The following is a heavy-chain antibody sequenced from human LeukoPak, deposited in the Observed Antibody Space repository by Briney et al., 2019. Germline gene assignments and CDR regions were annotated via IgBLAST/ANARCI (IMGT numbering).Heavy chain of an antibody. V-gene: IGHV1-2*02. J-gene: IGHJ4*02. CDR1: GYTFTGFY. CDR2: INPNSGDT. D-gene: IGHD3-22*01. Sequence: ASVKVSCKASGYTFTGFYIHWVRQAPGQGLGWMGWINPNSGDTKYAQKFQGRVTMTRDMSTSTVYMELSSLRSEDTAVYYCASLYDSSGLLFDYWGQGTLVTVSS. CDR3: ASLYDSSGLLFDY.